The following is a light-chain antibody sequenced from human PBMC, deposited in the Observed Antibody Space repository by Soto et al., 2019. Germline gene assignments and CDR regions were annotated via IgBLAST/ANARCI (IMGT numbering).Light chain of an antibody. CDR2: TAS. CDR1: ESIDNW. CDR3: QQYHTAWT. Sequence: DIQMTQSPSTLSASVGDTVTIPCMASESIDNWLAWYQQKPGKAPKLLIFTASTLVRGVPSRFSGRGSGTEFTITISSLLADDYATFDCQQYHTAWTFGQGTKVEI. V-gene: IGKV1-5*01. J-gene: IGKJ1*01.